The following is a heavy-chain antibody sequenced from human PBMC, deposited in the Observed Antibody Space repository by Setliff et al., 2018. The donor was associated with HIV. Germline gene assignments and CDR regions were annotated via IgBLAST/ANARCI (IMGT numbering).Heavy chain of an antibody. CDR2: IHYSGST. D-gene: IGHD2-8*02. J-gene: IGHJ3*02. CDR3: ARDLVAAFDI. V-gene: IGHV4-59*06. CDR1: GGSISSYY. Sequence: PSETLSLTCTVSGGSISSYYWGWIRQPPGKGLEWIGYIHYSGSTYYNPSLKSRVTISVDTSKNQFSLKLSSVTAADTAVYYCARDLVAAFDIWGQGTMVTVSS.